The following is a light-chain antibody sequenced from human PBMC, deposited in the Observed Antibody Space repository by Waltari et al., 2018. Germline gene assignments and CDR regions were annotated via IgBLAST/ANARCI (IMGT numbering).Light chain of an antibody. V-gene: IGLV2-14*01. CDR1: SSDVGGFHF. Sequence: QSAPTQPPSVSGSPGQSVTISCTGTSSDVGGFHFVSWYQQHPGKAPKLMIYGVSNRPSGVPDRFSGSKSGNTASLSIAVLQAEDEADYYCCSNTTSSTVLCGGGTRRTVL. CDR2: GVS. J-gene: IGLJ2*01. CDR3: CSNTTSSTVL.